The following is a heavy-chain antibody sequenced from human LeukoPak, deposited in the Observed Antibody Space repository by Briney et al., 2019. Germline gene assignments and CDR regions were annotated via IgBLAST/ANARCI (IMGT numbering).Heavy chain of an antibody. CDR1: GGSISSYY. J-gene: IGHJ5*02. CDR2: IYTSGST. CDR3: ARSRGYYGSGGYYRGNNWFDP. D-gene: IGHD3-10*01. Sequence: SETLSLTCTVSGGSISSYYWSWIRQPAGKGLEWIGRIYTSGSTNYNPSLKSRVTISVDTSKNQFSLKLSSVTAADTAVYYCARSRGYYGSGGYYRGNNWFDPWGQGTLVTVSS. V-gene: IGHV4-4*07.